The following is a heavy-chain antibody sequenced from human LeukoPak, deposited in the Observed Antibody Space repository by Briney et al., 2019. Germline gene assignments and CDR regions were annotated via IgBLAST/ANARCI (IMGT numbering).Heavy chain of an antibody. V-gene: IGHV1-46*01. J-gene: IGHJ4*02. Sequence: ASVKVSCKASGYTFTSYYMHWVRQAPGQGLEWMGIIDPSGGSTSYAQKFQGSVTMTRDTSTSTVYMELSSLRSEDTAVYYCAREIQLAFDYWGQGTLVTVSS. CDR1: GYTFTSYY. D-gene: IGHD2-2*01. CDR2: IDPSGGST. CDR3: AREIQLAFDY.